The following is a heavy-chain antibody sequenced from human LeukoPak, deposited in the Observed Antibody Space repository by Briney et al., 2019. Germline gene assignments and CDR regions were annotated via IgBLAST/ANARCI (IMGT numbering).Heavy chain of an antibody. CDR1: GFVFSNYW. D-gene: IGHD4/OR15-4a*01. J-gene: IGHJ4*02. V-gene: IGHV3-7*01. Sequence: GGSLRLSCVASGFVFSNYWMGWVRQAPGKGLEWVANIKEDGGETYYVDSVKGRFTISRDNAKNSLHLQMNSLRDEDTAVYYCARRKEVQTTFDYWGQGTLVTVSS. CDR2: IKEDGGET. CDR3: ARRKEVQTTFDY.